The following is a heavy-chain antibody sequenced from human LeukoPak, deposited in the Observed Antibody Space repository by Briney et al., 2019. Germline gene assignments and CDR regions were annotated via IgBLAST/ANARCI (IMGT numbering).Heavy chain of an antibody. V-gene: IGHV3-33*01. CDR1: GFTFRNYG. J-gene: IGHJ4*02. Sequence: PGRTLRLSCAASGFTFRNYGMHWVRQAPGKGLEWVAVIWYDGKKEHYADSVKGRFTISRDNSKNTLDLQMNSLRAEDTAVHYCARALGSTDDCWGQGTLVTVSS. D-gene: IGHD2-2*01. CDR2: IWYDGKKE. CDR3: ARALGSTDDC.